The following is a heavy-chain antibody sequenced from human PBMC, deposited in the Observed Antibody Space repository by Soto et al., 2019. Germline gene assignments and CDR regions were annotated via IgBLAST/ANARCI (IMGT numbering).Heavy chain of an antibody. CDR2: MNPNSGNT. D-gene: IGHD3-22*01. CDR3: ARVWVDYYASSGSPDY. J-gene: IGHJ4*02. V-gene: IGHV1-8*01. CDR1: GYTFTSYD. Sequence: QVQLVQSGAEVKKPGASVKVSCKASGYTFTSYDINWVRQATGQGLEWMGWMNPNSGNTGYAQKFQGRVTMTRNTSISTAYMELSSLRSEDTAVYYCARVWVDYYASSGSPDYWGQGTLVTVSS.